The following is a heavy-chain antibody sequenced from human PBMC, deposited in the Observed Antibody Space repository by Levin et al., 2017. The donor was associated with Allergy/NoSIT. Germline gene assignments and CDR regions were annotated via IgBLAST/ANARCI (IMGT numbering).Heavy chain of an antibody. CDR3: ARDTGVGSYPHYYYMDV. V-gene: IGHV3-7*01. D-gene: IGHD3-10*01. Sequence: GESLKISCAASGFTFNNYWMSWVRQAPGKGLEWVANINEDGTERYYVDSVKGRFTISRDNAKNSVYLQVNSLRVEDTAVHYCARDTGVGSYPHYYYMDVWGKGTTVTVSS. J-gene: IGHJ6*03. CDR1: GFTFNNYW. CDR2: INEDGTER.